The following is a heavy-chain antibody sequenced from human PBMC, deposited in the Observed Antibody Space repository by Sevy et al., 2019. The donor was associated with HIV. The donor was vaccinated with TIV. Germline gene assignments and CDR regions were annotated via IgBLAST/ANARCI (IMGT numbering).Heavy chain of an antibody. V-gene: IGHV4-31*03. CDR3: ARESSGIAAAGLDY. CDR1: GGSISSGGYY. CDR2: IYYSGST. Sequence: SETLSLTCTVSGGSISSGGYYWSWIRQHPGKGLEWIGYIYYSGSTYYNPSLKRRVTISVDTSKNQFSLRLSTVTAADTAGYYSARESSGIAAAGLDYWGQVTLVTVSS. J-gene: IGHJ4*02. D-gene: IGHD6-13*01.